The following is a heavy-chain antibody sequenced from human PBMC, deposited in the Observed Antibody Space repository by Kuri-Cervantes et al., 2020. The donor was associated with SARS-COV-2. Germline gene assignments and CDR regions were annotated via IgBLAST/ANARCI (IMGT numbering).Heavy chain of an antibody. CDR3: ARDQDIVVVPAAIPHYYYGMDV. D-gene: IGHD2-2*01. CDR1: GYTFTSYG. CDR2: ISAYNGNT. V-gene: IGHV1-18*01. J-gene: IGHJ6*02. Sequence: ASVKVSCKASGYTFTSYGISWVRQAPGQGLEWMGWISAYNGNTNYAQKLQGRVTITADESTSTAYMELSSLRSEDTDVYYCARDQDIVVVPAAIPHYYYGMDVWGQGTTVTVSS.